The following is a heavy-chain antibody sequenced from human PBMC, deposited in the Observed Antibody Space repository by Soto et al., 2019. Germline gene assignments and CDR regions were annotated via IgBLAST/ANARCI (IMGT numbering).Heavy chain of an antibody. CDR1: GYTFTGYF. V-gene: IGHV1-2*02. D-gene: IGHD3-3*01. Sequence: ASVKVSCKASGYTFTGYFIHWVRQAPGQGLEWVGYINPNSGATKYAPRFQGRVTMTSDTSIRTAYMDLSNLRSDDTAVYYCARGGDTILAPLPWGPGTLVTVSS. CDR3: ARGGDTILAPLP. CDR2: INPNSGAT. J-gene: IGHJ5*02.